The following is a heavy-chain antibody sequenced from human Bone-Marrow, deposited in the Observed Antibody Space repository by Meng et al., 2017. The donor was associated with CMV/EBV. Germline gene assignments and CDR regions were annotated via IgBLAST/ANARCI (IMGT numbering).Heavy chain of an antibody. J-gene: IGHJ6*02. V-gene: IGHV5-51*01. Sequence: GESLKISCKGSGYSFTSYWIGWVRQMPGKGLEWMGIIYPGDSDTRYSPSFQGQVTISADKSISTAYLQWSSLKASDTAMYYCARQKGYDFWSGYTNYGMDVWGQGPTVTVYS. CDR2: IYPGDSDT. D-gene: IGHD3-3*01. CDR1: GYSFTSYW. CDR3: ARQKGYDFWSGYTNYGMDV.